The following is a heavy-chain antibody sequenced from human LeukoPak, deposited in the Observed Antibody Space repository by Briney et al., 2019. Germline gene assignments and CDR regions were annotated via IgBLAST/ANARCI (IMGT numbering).Heavy chain of an antibody. CDR3: ARGQRLRYYYDRSALDV. Sequence: PSETLSLTCGVSGGSLSGYYWNWVRLSPAKGLEWVGELDRRGPTNYNPSLKSRVTISEDTSENQFSLKLSSVTVADTAVYYCARGQRLRYYYDRSALDVWGHGKMVTVSS. CDR1: GGSLSGYY. CDR2: LDRRGPT. D-gene: IGHD3-22*01. V-gene: IGHV4-34*01. J-gene: IGHJ3*01.